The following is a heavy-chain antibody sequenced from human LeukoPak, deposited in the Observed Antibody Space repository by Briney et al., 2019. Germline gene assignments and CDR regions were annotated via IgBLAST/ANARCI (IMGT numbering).Heavy chain of an antibody. CDR3: ARYYRDYYGSGSHRRGYFDY. CDR2: IYYSGST. V-gene: IGHV4-39*01. J-gene: IGHJ4*02. Sequence: PSETLSLTCTVSGGSISSYYRGWIRQPPGKGLEWIGSIYYSGSTYYNPSLKSRVTISVDTSKNQFSLKLSSVTAADTAVYYCARYYRDYYGSGSHRRGYFDYWGQGTLVTVSS. CDR1: GGSISSYY. D-gene: IGHD3-10*01.